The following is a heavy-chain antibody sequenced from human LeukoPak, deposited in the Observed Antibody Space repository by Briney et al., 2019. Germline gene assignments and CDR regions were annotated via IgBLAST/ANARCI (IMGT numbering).Heavy chain of an antibody. V-gene: IGHV7-4-1*02. D-gene: IGHD6-19*01. J-gene: IGHJ4*02. CDR2: INTNTGNP. Sequence: ASVKVSCKHSVYTLTSYAMDGVRQAPGHGLEWMGWINTNTGNPTHAQGFTGRVVFSLDTSLSTAYLQISSLKAEDTAVYYCASDWGGSSGTAEYWGQGTLVTVSS. CDR3: ASDWGGSSGTAEY. CDR1: VYTLTSYA.